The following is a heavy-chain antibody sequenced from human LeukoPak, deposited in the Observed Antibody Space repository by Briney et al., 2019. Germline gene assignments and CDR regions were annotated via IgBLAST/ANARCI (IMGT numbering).Heavy chain of an antibody. Sequence: SETLSLTCTDSGGSISSSSYYWGWIRQPPGKGLEWIGSIYYSGSTYYNPSLKSRVTISVDTSKNQFSLKLSSVTAADTAVYYCARIGSTYVWGQGTTVTVSS. CDR3: ARIGSTYV. D-gene: IGHD3-10*01. CDR2: IYYSGST. J-gene: IGHJ6*02. CDR1: GGSISSSSYY. V-gene: IGHV4-39*01.